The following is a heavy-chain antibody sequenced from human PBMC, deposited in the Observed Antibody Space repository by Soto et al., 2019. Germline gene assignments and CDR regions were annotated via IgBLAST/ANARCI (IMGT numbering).Heavy chain of an antibody. J-gene: IGHJ6*02. CDR2: IIPIFGTA. CDR3: ARVLDPLRKCSGGSCGGRYYYYGMDV. CDR1: GGTFSSYA. D-gene: IGHD2-15*01. Sequence: GASVKVSCKASGGTFSSYAISWVRQAPGQGLEWMGGIIPIFGTANYAQKFQGRVTITADKSTSTAYMELSSLRSEDTAVYYCARVLDPLRKCSGGSCGGRYYYYGMDVWGQGTTVTVSS. V-gene: IGHV1-69*06.